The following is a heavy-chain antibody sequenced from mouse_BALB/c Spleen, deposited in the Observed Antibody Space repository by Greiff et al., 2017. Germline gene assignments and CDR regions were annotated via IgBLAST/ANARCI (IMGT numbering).Heavy chain of an antibody. Sequence: EVQLQESGPELVKPGASVKVSCKASGYAFTSYNMYWVKQSHGKSLEWIGYIDPYNGGTSYNQKFKGKATLTVDKSSSTAYMHLNSLTSEDSAVYYCAKSYRYDEAWFAYWGQGTLVTVSA. CDR2: IDPYNGGT. D-gene: IGHD2-14*01. CDR1: GYAFTSYN. J-gene: IGHJ3*01. V-gene: IGHV1S135*01. CDR3: AKSYRYDEAWFAY.